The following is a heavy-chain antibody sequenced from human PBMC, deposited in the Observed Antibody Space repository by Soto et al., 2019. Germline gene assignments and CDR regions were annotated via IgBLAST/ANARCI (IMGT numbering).Heavy chain of an antibody. J-gene: IGHJ4*02. V-gene: IGHV4-61*05. Sequence: PSETLSLTCTVSGGSISSSSYYWGWIRQPPGKGLEWIGYIYYNGNTNYNPSLKSRVTISTDTSKKQFSLELRSVTAADTAVYYCAAKFRYSGSYDYWGQGTLVTVSS. CDR1: GGSISSSSYY. D-gene: IGHD1-26*01. CDR2: IYYNGNT. CDR3: AAKFRYSGSYDY.